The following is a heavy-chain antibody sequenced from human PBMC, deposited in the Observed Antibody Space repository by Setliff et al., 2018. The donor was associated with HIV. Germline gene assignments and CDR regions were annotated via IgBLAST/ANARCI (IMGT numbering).Heavy chain of an antibody. J-gene: IGHJ4*02. Sequence: SETLSLTCTVSGSSISGYYWSWIRQSPGKGLEWIGYIHTNRGTKTNLSLKTRATVSLDTSKNQFFLRLTSVTATDTAIYYCARHPREEPGRNYKFDSWGQGTLVTVSS. CDR1: GSSISGYY. CDR2: IHTNRGT. D-gene: IGHD1-7*01. CDR3: ARHPREEPGRNYKFDS. V-gene: IGHV4-4*09.